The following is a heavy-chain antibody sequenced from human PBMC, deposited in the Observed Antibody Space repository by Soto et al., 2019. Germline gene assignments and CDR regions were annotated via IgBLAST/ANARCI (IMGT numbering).Heavy chain of an antibody. CDR1: GGSSSIGAYY. D-gene: IGHD6-13*01. J-gene: IGHJ5*02. CDR2: ISIRGTP. Sequence: QVQLQESGPGLLKPSQNLSLTCPVSGGSSSIGAYYWSWSGRHPGWALEWFGYISIRGTPYYNPSLKSRLTISVDASKNQFSLRLSSVTAADTAVYYCARVSATGTRWFDPWGQGTLVTVSS. CDR3: ARVSATGTRWFDP. V-gene: IGHV4-31*03.